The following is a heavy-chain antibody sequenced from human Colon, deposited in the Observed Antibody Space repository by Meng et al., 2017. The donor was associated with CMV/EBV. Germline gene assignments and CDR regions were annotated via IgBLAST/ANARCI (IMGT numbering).Heavy chain of an antibody. CDR2: TYYRSQWYF. Sequence: QRHLQQAGPGLVKPPQPLSLSCAISGDSVSSDSAAWNWIRPSPSRGLEWLGRTYYRSQWYFDYDVSVIGRITINADTSKNEFSLQLRSVTPDDKAVYYWARGWELGSWGQGTLVTVSS. CDR1: GDSVSSDSAA. CDR3: ARGWELGS. V-gene: IGHV6-1*01. J-gene: IGHJ4*02. D-gene: IGHD1-26*01.